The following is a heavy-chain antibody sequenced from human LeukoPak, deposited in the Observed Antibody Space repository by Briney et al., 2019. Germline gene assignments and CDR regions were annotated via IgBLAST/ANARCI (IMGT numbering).Heavy chain of an antibody. D-gene: IGHD7-27*01. J-gene: IGHJ4*02. Sequence: GGSLRLSCAASGFTFSRYAMSWVRQAPGKGLEWVSEISGSGGGTDYADSVKGRFTISRDNSKNTLYLEMNSLRADDTAVYYCAKTPKTGSFDYWGQGTLVTVSS. V-gene: IGHV3-23*01. CDR3: AKTPKTGSFDY. CDR1: GFTFSRYA. CDR2: ISGSGGGT.